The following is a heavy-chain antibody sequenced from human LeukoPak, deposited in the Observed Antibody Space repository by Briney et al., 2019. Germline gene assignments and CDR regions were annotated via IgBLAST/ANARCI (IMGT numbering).Heavy chain of an antibody. V-gene: IGHV6-1*01. D-gene: IGHD3-10*02. CDR2: TYYRSKWDI. J-gene: IGHJ6*04. CDR1: GDSVSSNSVA. Sequence: SQTLSLTCAISGDSVSSNSVAWNWIRQSPSRGLEWLGRTYYRSKWDIDYAPSVKSRITINPDTSKNQFSLQLNSLTPEDTAVYYCARDHRNTMLDVWGKGTTVTVSS. CDR3: ARDHRNTMLDV.